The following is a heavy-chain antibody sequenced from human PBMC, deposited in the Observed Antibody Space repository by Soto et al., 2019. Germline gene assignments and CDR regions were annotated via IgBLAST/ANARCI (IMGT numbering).Heavy chain of an antibody. V-gene: IGHV3-21*01. J-gene: IGHJ5*02. Sequence: EVQLVESGGGLVKPGGSLRLSCVASGFAFSNYSMTWVRQAPGKGLEWVSSISIAGTYIYYADSVKGRLTISRDNAENSVSLEMNRLRAEDTAVYYCVRARQFGHWGQGTLVTVSS. CDR3: VRARQFGH. CDR1: GFAFSNYS. CDR2: ISIAGTYI.